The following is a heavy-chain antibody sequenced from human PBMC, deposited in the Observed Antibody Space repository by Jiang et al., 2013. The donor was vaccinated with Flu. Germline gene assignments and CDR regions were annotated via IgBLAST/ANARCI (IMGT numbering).Heavy chain of an antibody. Sequence: SGAEVKKPGASVKVSCKASGYTFTGYYMHWVRQAPGQGLEWMGWINPNSGGTNYAQKFQGWVTMTRDTSISTAYMELSRLRSDDTAVYYCAREVADAYYYYGMDVVGPKGPRSPSP. V-gene: IGHV1-2*04. CDR3: AREVADAYYYYGMDV. D-gene: IGHD6-19*01. CDR2: INPNSGGT. CDR1: GYTFTGYY. J-gene: IGHJ6*02.